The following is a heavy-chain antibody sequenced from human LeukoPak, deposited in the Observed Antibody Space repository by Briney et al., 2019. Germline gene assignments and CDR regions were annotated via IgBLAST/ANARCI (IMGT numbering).Heavy chain of an antibody. CDR1: GFTVGSSY. J-gene: IGHJ4*02. V-gene: IGHV3-53*01. CDR3: ARRGDGGRSFDY. D-gene: IGHD4-23*01. Sequence: GGSLRLSRAASGFTVGSSYMNWVRQAPGKGLEWVSLIYGGGNTYYADSVKGRFPISRDNSKNTLYLQMNSLRAEDTAVYYCARRGDGGRSFDYWGQGTLVTVSS. CDR2: IYGGGNT.